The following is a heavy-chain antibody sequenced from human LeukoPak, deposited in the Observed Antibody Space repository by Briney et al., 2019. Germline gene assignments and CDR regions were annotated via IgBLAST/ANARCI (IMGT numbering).Heavy chain of an antibody. CDR1: GGSISSSSYY. V-gene: IGHV4-39*01. D-gene: IGHD2-2*01. J-gene: IGHJ5*02. CDR3: ASHLPGYSNTWPGP. Sequence: PSETLSLTCTVSGGSISSSSYYWGWIRQPPGKGLEWIGSVYHSGSTYSNPSLKSRVTISIDTSKNQLSLRLRSVTAAVTAVEYCASHLPGYSNTWPGPWGQGTLVSVSS. CDR2: VYHSGST.